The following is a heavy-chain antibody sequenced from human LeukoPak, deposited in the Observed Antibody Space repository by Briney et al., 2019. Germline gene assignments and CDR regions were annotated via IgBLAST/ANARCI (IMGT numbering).Heavy chain of an antibody. CDR2: IYYSGTT. CDR3: ARTSYYYDTSGYKWYFAL. J-gene: IGHJ2*01. CDR1: GGSISDYY. Sequence: SETLSLTCTVSGGSISDYYWSWIRQPPGKGLEWIGYIYYSGTTKYNPSLKSRVTLSVDTSKNQFSLNLSSVTAADTAVYYCARTSYYYDTSGYKWYFALWGRGTLVTVSS. V-gene: IGHV4-59*08. D-gene: IGHD3-22*01.